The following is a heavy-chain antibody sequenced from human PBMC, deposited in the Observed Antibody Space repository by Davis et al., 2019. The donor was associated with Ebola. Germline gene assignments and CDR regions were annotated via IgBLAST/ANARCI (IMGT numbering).Heavy chain of an antibody. CDR3: AIQILGFTRVFDY. J-gene: IGHJ4*02. V-gene: IGHV4-39*01. CDR2: IYSTGGT. CDR1: GVSLTSTTYY. Sequence: MPSETLSLTCTVSGVSLTSTTYYWAWIRQPPGKGLEWIGSIYSTGGTHYNPSLKSQFTLSVDTPKNQFSLRLNSVTATDTAVYYCAIQILGFTRVFDYWGRGTQVTVSS. D-gene: IGHD1-26*01.